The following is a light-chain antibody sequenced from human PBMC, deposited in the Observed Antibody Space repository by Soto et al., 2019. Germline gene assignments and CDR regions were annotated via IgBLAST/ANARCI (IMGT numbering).Light chain of an antibody. J-gene: IGLJ1*01. CDR2: EAT. CDR3: TSYTITSPYV. V-gene: IGLV2-14*01. CDR1: SSDIGRYNF. Sequence: QSALTQPASMSGSPGQSITISCTGTSSDIGRYNFVSWYQHHPGKAPKLIIYEATKRPSGVSYRFSGSKSGNTASLTISGLQAEGEADYYCTSYTITSPYVFGTGTKVTVL.